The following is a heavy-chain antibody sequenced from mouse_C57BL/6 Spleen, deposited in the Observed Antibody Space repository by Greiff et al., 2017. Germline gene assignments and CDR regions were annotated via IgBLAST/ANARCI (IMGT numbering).Heavy chain of an antibody. J-gene: IGHJ3*01. CDR1: GYTFTDYE. CDR2: IDPETGGT. V-gene: IGHV1-15*01. D-gene: IGHD2-4*01. Sequence: VQLQQSGAELVRPGASVTLSCKASGYTFTDYEMHWVKQTPVHGLEWIGAIDPETGGTAYNQKFKGKAILTADKSSSTAYMELRRLTSEDSAVYYCTRHYDFAWFAYWGQGTLVTVSA. CDR3: TRHYDFAWFAY.